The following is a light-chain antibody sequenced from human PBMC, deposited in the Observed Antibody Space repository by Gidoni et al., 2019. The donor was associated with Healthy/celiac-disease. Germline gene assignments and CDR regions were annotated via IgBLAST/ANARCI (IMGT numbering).Light chain of an antibody. J-gene: IGLJ2*01. CDR1: SSDVGSYNL. CDR2: EVS. V-gene: IGLV2-23*02. Sequence: QSALTQPASVSGSPGQSITISCTGTSSDVGSYNLVSWYQQHPGKAPKLMIYEVSKRPSGVSHRFSGSKSGNTASLTISGLQAEDEADYYCCSYAGSSTPHVVFGGGTKLTVL. CDR3: CSYAGSSTPHVV.